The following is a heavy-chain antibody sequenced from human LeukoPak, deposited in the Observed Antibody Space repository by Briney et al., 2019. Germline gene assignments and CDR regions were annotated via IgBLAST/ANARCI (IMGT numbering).Heavy chain of an antibody. J-gene: IGHJ4*02. D-gene: IGHD5-12*01. CDR1: GITFNNYG. Sequence: PGGSLRLSCAASGITFNNYGMSWVRQAPGKGLEWVSSISDGGHHRFYADSVRGRFTISRGNSKNTLYLQMDSLRAEDTAVYYCAKVISSFSGYDSYWGQGTLVTVSS. CDR2: ISDGGHHR. V-gene: IGHV3-23*01. CDR3: AKVISSFSGYDSY.